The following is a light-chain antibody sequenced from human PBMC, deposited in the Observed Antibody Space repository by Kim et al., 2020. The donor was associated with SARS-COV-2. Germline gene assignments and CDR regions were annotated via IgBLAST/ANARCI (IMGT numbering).Light chain of an antibody. J-gene: IGKJ1*01. CDR1: QSVGNY. Sequence: TSGDRATLACRASQSVGNYLAWYQQKPGQAPRLLIYDASNRATCIPARFSGSGSGTVFTLTIGSLEPEDFAIYYCQQRTNWLWTFGQGTKVDIK. CDR2: DAS. V-gene: IGKV3-11*01. CDR3: QQRTNWLWT.